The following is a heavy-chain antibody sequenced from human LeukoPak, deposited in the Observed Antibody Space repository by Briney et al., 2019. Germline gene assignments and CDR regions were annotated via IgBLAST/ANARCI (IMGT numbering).Heavy chain of an antibody. CDR3: ARDVSGSYYAY. J-gene: IGHJ4*02. CDR1: GGTFSTYG. V-gene: IGHV1-18*01. Sequence: GASVKVSCKSSGGTFSTYGFTWVRQAPGQGLEWMGWIFPKFGTSNYAQNLQGRVTMTTDTSTSTAYMELRSLRSDDTAVYYCARDVSGSYYAYWGQGTLVTVSS. CDR2: IFPKFGTS. D-gene: IGHD1-26*01.